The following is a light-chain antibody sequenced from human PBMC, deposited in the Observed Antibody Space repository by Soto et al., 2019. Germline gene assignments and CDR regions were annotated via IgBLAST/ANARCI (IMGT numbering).Light chain of an antibody. J-gene: IGKJ2*01. CDR1: QSVSSY. CDR2: DAS. Sequence: EIVLTQSPATLSLSPGERATLSCRASQSVSSYLAWYQQKPGQAPRLLIYDASNRATGIPARFSGSGSGTDFTLTISSLEPEDFAVYYCQQRSNWPYTFGYGTKLEIK. V-gene: IGKV3-11*01. CDR3: QQRSNWPYT.